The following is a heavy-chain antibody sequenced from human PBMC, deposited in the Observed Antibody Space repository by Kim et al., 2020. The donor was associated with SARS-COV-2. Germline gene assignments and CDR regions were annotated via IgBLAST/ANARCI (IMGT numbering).Heavy chain of an antibody. Sequence: GGSLRLSCAASGFTFSNAWMSWVRQAPGKGLEWVGRIKSKTDGGTTDYAAPVKGRFTISRDDSKNTLYLQMNSLKTEDTAVYYCTTGVDTADRYYYYGMDVWGQGTTVTVSS. V-gene: IGHV3-15*01. CDR1: GFTFSNAW. CDR2: IKSKTDGGTT. D-gene: IGHD5-18*01. CDR3: TTGVDTADRYYYYGMDV. J-gene: IGHJ6*02.